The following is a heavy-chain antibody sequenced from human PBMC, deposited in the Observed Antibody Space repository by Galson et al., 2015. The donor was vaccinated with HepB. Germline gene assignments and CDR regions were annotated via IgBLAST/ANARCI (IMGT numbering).Heavy chain of an antibody. Sequence: SLRLSCAASGFTFNNNVMSWIRQAPGKGLEWVSYISSSSSYTNYADSVKGRFTISRDNAKNSLYLQMNSLRAEDTAVYYCARVGYSGYDPFDYWGQGTLVTVSS. CDR3: ARVGYSGYDPFDY. CDR1: GFTFNNNV. D-gene: IGHD5-12*01. CDR2: ISSSSSYT. J-gene: IGHJ4*02. V-gene: IGHV3-11*05.